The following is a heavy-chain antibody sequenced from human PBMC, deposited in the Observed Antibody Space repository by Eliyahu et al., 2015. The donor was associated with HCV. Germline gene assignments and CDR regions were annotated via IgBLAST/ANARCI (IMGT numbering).Heavy chain of an antibody. Sequence: MHWVRQAPGKGLVWVSRIKSDGSVTSYADSVKGRFTISRDNAKNTLYLQMNSLRAEDTAVYYCARGGDYGGNSGDYWGQGTLVTVSS. J-gene: IGHJ4*02. CDR2: IKSDGSVT. CDR3: ARGGDYGGNSGDY. D-gene: IGHD4-23*01. V-gene: IGHV3-74*01.